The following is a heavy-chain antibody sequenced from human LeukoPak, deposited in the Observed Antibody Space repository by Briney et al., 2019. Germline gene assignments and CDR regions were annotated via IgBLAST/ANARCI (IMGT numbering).Heavy chain of an antibody. CDR1: GFTFSNYW. CDR2: INTDGSRI. Sequence: GGSLRLSCAASGFTFSNYWMHWVRQAPGKGLAWVSRINTDGSRITYADSVKGRFTISRDNAKNSLYLQMNSLRAEDTAVYYCASLVPGIEAGDTGDYWGQGTLVTVSS. V-gene: IGHV3-74*01. D-gene: IGHD6-13*01. J-gene: IGHJ4*02. CDR3: ASLVPGIEAGDTGDY.